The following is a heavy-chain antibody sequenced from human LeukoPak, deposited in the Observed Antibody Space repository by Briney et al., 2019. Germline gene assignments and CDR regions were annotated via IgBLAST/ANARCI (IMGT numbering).Heavy chain of an antibody. J-gene: IGHJ3*01. Sequence: GGSLRLSCAVSGFTFSGFWMSWSRQAPGKGLEWVASINSDGSEGYYADVVKGRFTISRDNAKNSLHLQMNSLRAEDTAMYYCARVAVVGASFAIDVWGQGTMVTVSS. CDR2: INSDGSEG. V-gene: IGHV3-7*01. D-gene: IGHD2-15*01. CDR3: ARVAVVGASFAIDV. CDR1: GFTFSGFW.